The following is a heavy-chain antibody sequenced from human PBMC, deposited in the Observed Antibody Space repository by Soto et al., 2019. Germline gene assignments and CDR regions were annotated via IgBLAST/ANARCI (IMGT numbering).Heavy chain of an antibody. V-gene: IGHV1-8*01. CDR3: AREVWSSTSCSGPGNSFDP. CDR2: MNPNSGNT. CDR1: GYTFTSYD. Sequence: QVQLVQSGAEVKKPGASVKVSCKASGYTFTSYDINWVRQATGQGLEWMGWMNPNSGNTGYAQKFQGRVTMTRNTSISTAYMELSSLRSEDTVVYYCAREVWSSTSCSGPGNSFDPWGQGTLVTVSS. J-gene: IGHJ5*02. D-gene: IGHD2-2*01.